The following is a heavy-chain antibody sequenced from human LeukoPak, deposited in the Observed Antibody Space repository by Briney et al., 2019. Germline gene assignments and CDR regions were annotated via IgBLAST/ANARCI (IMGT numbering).Heavy chain of an antibody. CDR3: AKADSSGWYDLDY. Sequence: PGGSLRLSCAASGFTFDDYAMHWVRQAPGKGLEWVSGISWNSGSIGYADSVKGRFTISRDSAKNSLHLQMNSLRAEDTAFCYCAKADSSGWYDLDYWGQGTLVTVSS. J-gene: IGHJ4*02. CDR1: GFTFDDYA. V-gene: IGHV3-9*01. CDR2: ISWNSGSI. D-gene: IGHD6-19*01.